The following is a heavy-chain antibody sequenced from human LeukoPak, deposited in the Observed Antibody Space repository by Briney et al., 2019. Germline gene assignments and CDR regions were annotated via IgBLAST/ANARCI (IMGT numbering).Heavy chain of an antibody. CDR3: AHSQRYCSSAACPHWFDP. CDR2: IDWDEDK. J-gene: IGHJ5*02. CDR1: GFSLSSSGMC. D-gene: IGHD2-2*01. Sequence: VSGPTLVNPTQTLTLTCAFSGFSLSSSGMCVSWIRQPPGQALEWLAHIDWDEDKYYRSSLKTRLTITKDTSKNQVVLTMTNMDPVDTGTYYCAHSQRYCSSAACPHWFDPWGQGTLVTVSS. V-gene: IGHV2-70*12.